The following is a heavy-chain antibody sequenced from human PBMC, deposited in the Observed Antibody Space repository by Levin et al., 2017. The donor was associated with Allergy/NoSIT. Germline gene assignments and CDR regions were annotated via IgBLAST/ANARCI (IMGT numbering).Heavy chain of an antibody. CDR1: GFNFNTYS. CDR2: ISGSGSTI. D-gene: IGHD5-24*01. V-gene: IGHV3-48*01. Sequence: LSLTCAASGFNFNTYSMNWVRQAPGKGLEWISLISGSGSTIYYADSVKGRFTISRDNAKNSLSLQMNSLKVEDTAVYYCSRGGYNHVFDYWGQGTLVTVS. CDR3: SRGGYNHVFDY. J-gene: IGHJ4*02.